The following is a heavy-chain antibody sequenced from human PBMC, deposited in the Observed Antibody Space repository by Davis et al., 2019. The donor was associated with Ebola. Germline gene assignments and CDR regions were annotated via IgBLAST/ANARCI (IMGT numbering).Heavy chain of an antibody. Sequence: MPSETLSLTCTVSGYSISSGYYWGWIRQPPGKGLEWIGSIYHSGSTYYNPSLKSRVTISVDTSKNQFSLKLSSVTAADTAVYYCARDTAVAGEGDYYYYYYGMDVWGQGTTVTVSS. CDR3: ARDTAVAGEGDYYYYYYGMDV. CDR2: IYHSGST. J-gene: IGHJ6*02. CDR1: GYSISSGYY. V-gene: IGHV4-38-2*02. D-gene: IGHD6-19*01.